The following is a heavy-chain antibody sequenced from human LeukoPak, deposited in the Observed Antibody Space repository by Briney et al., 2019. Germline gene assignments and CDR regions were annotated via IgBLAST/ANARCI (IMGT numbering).Heavy chain of an antibody. Sequence: SETLSLTCTVSGGSISSYYWSWIRQPPGKGLEWIGYIYYSGSTNYNPSLKSRVTISVDTSKNQFSLKLSSVTAADTAVYYCAGLRGAFDIWGQGTMITVSS. CDR3: AGLRGAFDI. J-gene: IGHJ3*02. CDR2: IYYSGST. CDR1: GGSISSYY. D-gene: IGHD5-12*01. V-gene: IGHV4-59*01.